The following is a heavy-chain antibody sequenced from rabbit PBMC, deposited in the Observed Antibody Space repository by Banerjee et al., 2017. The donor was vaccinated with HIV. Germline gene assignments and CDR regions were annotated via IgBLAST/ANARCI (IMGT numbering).Heavy chain of an antibody. J-gene: IGHJ4*01. CDR2: IGISSDNT. Sequence: QEQLVEYGGDLVQPEGSLTLTCKASGFSFNSNAMCWVRQAPGKGLEWIACIGISSDNTYYANWAKGRFTISKTSSTTVTLQMTSLTAADTATYFCARDLAGVIGWNFSLWGPGTLVTVS. CDR3: ARDLAGVIGWNFSL. D-gene: IGHD4-1*01. CDR1: GFSFNSNA. V-gene: IGHV1S45*01.